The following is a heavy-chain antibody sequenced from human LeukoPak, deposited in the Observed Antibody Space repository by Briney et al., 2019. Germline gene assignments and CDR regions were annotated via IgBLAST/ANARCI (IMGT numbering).Heavy chain of an antibody. J-gene: IGHJ4*02. D-gene: IGHD3-16*01. CDR1: GGSISSYY. Sequence: SETLSLTCTVSGGSISSYYWSWIRQRPGKGLEWIGYIYYSGSTNYNPSLKSRVTISVDTSKNQFSLKLSSVTAADTAVYYCARLGHRGFGGVTFDYWGQGTLVTASS. CDR3: ARLGHRGFGGVTFDY. V-gene: IGHV4-59*08. CDR2: IYYSGST.